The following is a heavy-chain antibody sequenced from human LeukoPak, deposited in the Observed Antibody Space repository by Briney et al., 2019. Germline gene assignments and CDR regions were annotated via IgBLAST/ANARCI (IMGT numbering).Heavy chain of an antibody. V-gene: IGHV4-34*01. Sequence: PSETLSLTCAVYGGSFSGYYWSWIRQPPGKGLEWIGEINHSGSTNYNPSLKSRVTISVDTSKNQFSLKLSSVTAADTAVYYCARDPTAVNDFWYFDLWGRGTLVTVSS. D-gene: IGHD4-17*01. CDR2: INHSGST. J-gene: IGHJ2*01. CDR1: GGSFSGYY. CDR3: ARDPTAVNDFWYFDL.